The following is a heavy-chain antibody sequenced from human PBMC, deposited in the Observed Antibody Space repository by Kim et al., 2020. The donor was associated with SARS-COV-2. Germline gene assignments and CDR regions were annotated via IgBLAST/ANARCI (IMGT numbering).Heavy chain of an antibody. D-gene: IGHD6-19*01. J-gene: IGHJ6*02. Sequence: GGSLRLSCAASGFTFSSYSMNWVRQAPGKGLEWVSYISSSSSTIYYADSVKGRFTISRDNAKNSLYLQMNSLRDEDTAVYYCARDRDSSGWYYYYYYGMDVWGQGTTVTVSS. V-gene: IGHV3-48*02. CDR2: ISSSSSTI. CDR3: ARDRDSSGWYYYYYYGMDV. CDR1: GFTFSSYS.